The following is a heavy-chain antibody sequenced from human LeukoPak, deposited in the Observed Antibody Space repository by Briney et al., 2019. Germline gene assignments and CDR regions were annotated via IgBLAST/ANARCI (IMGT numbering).Heavy chain of an antibody. Sequence: SETLSLTCTVSGGSISSNNYYWGWIRQPPGKGLEWIGSIYYSGSTNYNPSLKSRVTISVDTSKNQFSLKLSSVTAADTAVYYCARGPSVWGTWIQLWPWGQGTLVTVSS. V-gene: IGHV4-39*07. D-gene: IGHD5-18*01. CDR2: IYYSGST. CDR1: GGSISSNNYY. J-gene: IGHJ4*02. CDR3: ARGPSVWGTWIQLWP.